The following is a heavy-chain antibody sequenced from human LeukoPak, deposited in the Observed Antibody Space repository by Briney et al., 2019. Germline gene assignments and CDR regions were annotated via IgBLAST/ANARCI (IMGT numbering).Heavy chain of an antibody. D-gene: IGHD3-10*01. CDR1: GFTFSSYG. Sequence: GGSLRLSCAASGFTFSSYGMHWVRQAPGKGLEWVAVISYDGSNKYYADSVKGRFTISRDNSKNTLYLQMNSLRAEDTAVYYCARHGSITMVRGRLRYYYMDVWGKGTTVTISS. J-gene: IGHJ6*03. V-gene: IGHV3-30*03. CDR3: ARHGSITMVRGRLRYYYMDV. CDR2: ISYDGSNK.